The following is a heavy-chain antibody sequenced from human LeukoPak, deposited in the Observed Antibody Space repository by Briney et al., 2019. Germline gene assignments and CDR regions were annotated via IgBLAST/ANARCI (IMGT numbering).Heavy chain of an antibody. CDR3: ARDLLLYFGEVTMAFDY. J-gene: IGHJ4*02. CDR2: ISGSGGST. CDR1: GFTFSSYA. V-gene: IGHV3-23*01. D-gene: IGHD3-10*01. Sequence: PGGSLRLSCAASGFTFSSYAMSWVRQAPGKGLEWVSAISGSGGSTYYADSMKARFTISRDNSKNTLYLQMNSLRAEDTAVYYCARDLLLYFGEVTMAFDYWDLGTLVTVSS.